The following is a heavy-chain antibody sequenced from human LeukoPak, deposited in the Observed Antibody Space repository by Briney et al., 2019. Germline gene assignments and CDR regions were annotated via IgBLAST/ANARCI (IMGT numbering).Heavy chain of an antibody. D-gene: IGHD6-13*01. CDR3: ARVHSSSWYGGYFDY. J-gene: IGHJ4*02. CDR1: GGSISSGGHY. Sequence: SETLSLTCTVSGGSISSGGHYWSWIRQPPGKGLEWIGYIYHSGSTYYNPSLKSRVTISVDRSKNQFSLKLSSVTAADTAVYYCARVHSSSWYGGYFDYWGQGTLVTVSS. V-gene: IGHV4-30-2*01. CDR2: IYHSGST.